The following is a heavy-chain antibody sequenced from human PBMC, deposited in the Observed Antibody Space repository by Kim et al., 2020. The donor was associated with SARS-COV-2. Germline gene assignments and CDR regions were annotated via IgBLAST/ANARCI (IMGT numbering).Heavy chain of an antibody. V-gene: IGHV3-7*01. Sequence: DGSDKYYVDSGKGRITISKDNAKNSLFLQMNSLRAEDTAIYYCATTGAFSFWGQGALVTVSS. CDR2: DGSDK. CDR3: ATTGAFSF. J-gene: IGHJ4*02. D-gene: IGHD7-27*01.